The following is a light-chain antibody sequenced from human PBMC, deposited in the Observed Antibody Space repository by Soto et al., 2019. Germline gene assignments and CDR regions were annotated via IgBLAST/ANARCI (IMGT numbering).Light chain of an antibody. CDR3: QQYASPPVT. J-gene: IGKJ1*01. V-gene: IGKV3-20*01. CDR1: QTVGRDY. Sequence: EIVLTQSPGTLSLSPGERATLSCRASQTVGRDYLGWYQQKPGQAPRLLIYDASYRATGISDRFSGSGSGTDFTLTISRLEPEDFAVYFCQQYASPPVTFGQGIRVEIK. CDR2: DAS.